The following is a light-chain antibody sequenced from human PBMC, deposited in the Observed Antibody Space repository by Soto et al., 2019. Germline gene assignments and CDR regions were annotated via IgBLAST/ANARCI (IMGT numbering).Light chain of an antibody. V-gene: IGKV2-28*01. J-gene: IGKJ1*01. CDR3: MQTLQTPT. Sequence: DIVMTQSPLSLSVTPGEPASISCRSSQSLLYGNGYKYLDWYLQKPGQSPQLLIYLGSNRASGVPDRFSGRGSGTDFTLEISRVEPEDVGVYYCMQTLQTPTFGQGTKVDIK. CDR2: LGS. CDR1: QSLLYGNGYKY.